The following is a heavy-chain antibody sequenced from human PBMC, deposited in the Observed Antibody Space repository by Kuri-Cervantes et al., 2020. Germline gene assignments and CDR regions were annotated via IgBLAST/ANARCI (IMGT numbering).Heavy chain of an antibody. J-gene: IGHJ4*02. Sequence: ESLKISCTVSGGSITSSHWSWLRQPPGKRPEWIAYIHHTRSTNYNLSLRSRVTMSVDTAKNQFSLNLASVTAADTAVYYCASHRIAMAPHDKWGQGILVTVSS. CDR2: IHHTRST. CDR3: ASHRIAMAPHDK. D-gene: IGHD6-19*01. V-gene: IGHV4-59*12. CDR1: GGSITSSH.